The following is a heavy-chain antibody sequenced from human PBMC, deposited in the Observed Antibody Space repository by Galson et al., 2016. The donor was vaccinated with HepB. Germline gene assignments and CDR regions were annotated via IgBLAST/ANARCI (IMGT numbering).Heavy chain of an antibody. Sequence: SETLSLTCSVSGGSVNSGSYYWSWIRQAPGKGLEWIGNIYYSGTTNYNPSLKSRVTISVDTSKNQFSLKLSSVTAADTAVYFCARMPNWHFYFDFWGQGTLVPVSS. CDR3: ARMPNWHFYFDF. J-gene: IGHJ4*02. CDR1: GGSVNSGSYY. V-gene: IGHV4-61*01. CDR2: IYYSGTT. D-gene: IGHD1-7*01.